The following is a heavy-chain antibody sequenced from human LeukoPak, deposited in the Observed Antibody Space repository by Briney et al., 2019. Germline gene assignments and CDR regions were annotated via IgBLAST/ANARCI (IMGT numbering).Heavy chain of an antibody. V-gene: IGHV3-74*01. D-gene: IGHD4-11*01. CDR3: ARGKSKFDY. J-gene: IGHJ4*02. CDR2: IHGDGSTT. CDR1: GFTFSSYW. Sequence: GGSLRLSCAASGFTFSSYWMHWVRQAPGKGLVWVSRIHGDGSTTSYVDSVKGRFTISRDNAKNTLYLQMNSLGVEDTAVYYCARGKSKFDYWGQGTLVTVSS.